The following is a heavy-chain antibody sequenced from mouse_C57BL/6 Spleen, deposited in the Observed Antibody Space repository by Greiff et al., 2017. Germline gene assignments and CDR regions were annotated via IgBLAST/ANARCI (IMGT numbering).Heavy chain of an antibody. Sequence: LVESGAELARPGASVKLSCKASGYTFTSYGISWVKQRTGQGLEWIGEIYPRSGNTYYNEKFKGKATLTADKSSSTAYMELRSLTSEDSAVYFCARGGGYSDYWGQGTTLTVSS. V-gene: IGHV1-81*01. J-gene: IGHJ2*01. CDR2: IYPRSGNT. CDR3: ARGGGYSDY. CDR1: GYTFTSYG.